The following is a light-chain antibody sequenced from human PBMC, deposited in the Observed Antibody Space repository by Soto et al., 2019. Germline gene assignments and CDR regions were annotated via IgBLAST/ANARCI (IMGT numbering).Light chain of an antibody. CDR3: QQHYSTPYT. CDR1: QSVLYSSNNKNC. J-gene: IGKJ2*01. V-gene: IGKV4-1*01. Sequence: DIVMTQSPDSLAVSLGERATINCKSSQSVLYSSNNKNCLAWYQQKPGQPPKLLIYWASTRESGVPDRFSGSGSGTDFTLTINSLQAEDVAVYYCQQHYSTPYTFGQGTKLEIK. CDR2: WAS.